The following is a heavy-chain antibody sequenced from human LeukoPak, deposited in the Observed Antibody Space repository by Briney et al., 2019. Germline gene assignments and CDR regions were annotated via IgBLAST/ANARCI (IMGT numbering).Heavy chain of an antibody. J-gene: IGHJ4*01. Sequence: GGSLRLSCATSGFTFSSYWMTWVRQAPGKGPEWVAKGVEWVANINEDGREKYYVDSVKGRFTISRDNAKNSLSLQMNSLRAEDTAVYYCAREPGGAGAKNSIDYWGHGTLVTVSS. D-gene: IGHD4/OR15-4a*01. CDR2: INEDGREK. CDR1: GFTFSSYW. V-gene: IGHV3-7*01. CDR3: AREPGGAGAKNSIDY.